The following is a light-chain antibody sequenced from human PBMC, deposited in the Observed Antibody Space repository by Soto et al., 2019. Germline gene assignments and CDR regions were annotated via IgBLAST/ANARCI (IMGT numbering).Light chain of an antibody. CDR3: HQRQYWPPIT. Sequence: EIVLTQSPGTLSLSPWESATLSCRASQSIPNNNLAWYQQKPGQAPRLLIYGASSRATGIPARFSGSGSGTDFTLTISSLEPEDFAVYYCHQRQYWPPITFGQGTRLEIK. CDR1: QSIPNNN. V-gene: IGKV3D-20*02. J-gene: IGKJ5*01. CDR2: GAS.